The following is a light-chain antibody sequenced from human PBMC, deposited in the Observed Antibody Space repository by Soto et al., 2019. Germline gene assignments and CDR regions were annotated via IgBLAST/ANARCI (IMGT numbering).Light chain of an antibody. CDR2: GAS. J-gene: IGKJ1*01. CDR1: QSVSSSY. Sequence: EIVLTQSPGTLSLSPGERATLSCMASQSVSSSYLGWYQQKPGQAPRLLIYGASSRATGIPDRFSGSGSGTDFTLTINNLQSEDLAVYYCQQYNNWPPWTFGQGTKVDIK. V-gene: IGKV3-20*01. CDR3: QQYNNWPPWT.